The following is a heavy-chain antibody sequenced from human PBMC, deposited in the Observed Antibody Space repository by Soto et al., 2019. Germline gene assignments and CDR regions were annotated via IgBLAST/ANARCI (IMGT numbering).Heavy chain of an antibody. V-gene: IGHV4-34*01. CDR3: AGVRVSRFYP. CDR2: INHSGST. Sequence: SETLSLTCAVYGGSFSGYYWSWIRQPPGKGLEWIGEINHSGSTNYNPSLKSRVTISVDRSKNQFSLKLSSVTAADTAVYYCAGVRVSRFYPWGQGTLVTVSS. CDR1: GGSFSGYY. D-gene: IGHD6-6*01. J-gene: IGHJ5*02.